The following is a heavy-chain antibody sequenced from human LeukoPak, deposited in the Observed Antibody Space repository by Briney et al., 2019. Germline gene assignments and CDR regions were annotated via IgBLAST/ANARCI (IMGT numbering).Heavy chain of an antibody. D-gene: IGHD1-14*01. Sequence: PSETLSLTCSVSGGSITSYYWSWIRQPPGKGLEWIGHVSYGGRTNYSPSLRSRVSISVDTSKNQFSLKLNSVTAADTAVYFCERASTTFDDWGQGTLVTVSS. CDR1: GGSITSYY. CDR2: VSYGGRT. J-gene: IGHJ4*02. CDR3: ERASTTFDD. V-gene: IGHV4-59*01.